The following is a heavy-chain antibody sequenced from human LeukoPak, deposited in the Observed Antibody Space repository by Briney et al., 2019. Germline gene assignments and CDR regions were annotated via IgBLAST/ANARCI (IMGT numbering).Heavy chain of an antibody. J-gene: IGHJ5*02. D-gene: IGHD2-2*01. Sequence: SETLSLTCTVSGGSISSYYWSWIRQPPGKGLEWIGYIYTSGSTNYNPSLKSRVTISVDTSKNQFSLKLSPVTAADTAVYYCARGYCSSTSCYNWFDPWGQGTLVTVSS. CDR1: GGSISSYY. CDR3: ARGYCSSTSCYNWFDP. V-gene: IGHV4-4*09. CDR2: IYTSGST.